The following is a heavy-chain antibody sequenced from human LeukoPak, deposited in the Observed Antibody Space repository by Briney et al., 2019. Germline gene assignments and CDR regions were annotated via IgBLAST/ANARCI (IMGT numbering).Heavy chain of an antibody. CDR1: GVSVSSTAYY. Sequence: SETLSLTCTVSGVSVSSTAYYWGWIRQTPGKGLEWIGNAYVNGHTYYNPSLKSRVTIVVDTSKNEFSLKLSSVTAADTAVYYCARLGGYNLSRNAFDIWGRGTLVTVSS. CDR2: AYVNGHT. V-gene: IGHV4-39*01. J-gene: IGHJ3*02. CDR3: ARLGGYNLSRNAFDI. D-gene: IGHD5-24*01.